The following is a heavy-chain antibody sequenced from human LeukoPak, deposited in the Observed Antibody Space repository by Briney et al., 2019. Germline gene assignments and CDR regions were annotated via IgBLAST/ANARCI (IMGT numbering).Heavy chain of an antibody. Sequence: GGSLRLSCAASGVTFSSYEMNWVRQAPGKGLERVSYISSSGSTIYYADSVKGRFTISRANAQNSMYLQMSSLRAEDTAVYYCARARTNYYYDSSGYYRDAFDIWGQGTMVTVSS. CDR3: ARARTNYYYDSSGYYRDAFDI. J-gene: IGHJ3*02. CDR2: ISSSGSTI. CDR1: GVTFSSYE. V-gene: IGHV3-48*03. D-gene: IGHD3-22*01.